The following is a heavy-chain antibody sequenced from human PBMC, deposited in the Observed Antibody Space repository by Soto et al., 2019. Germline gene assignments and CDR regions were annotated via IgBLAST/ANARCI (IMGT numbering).Heavy chain of an antibody. J-gene: IGHJ4*02. CDR2: VSFRGDI. V-gene: IGHV3-21*01. Sequence: GGSLRLSGTASGFMFSSYTMNWVRQAPGKGLEWVSSVSFRGDIYYADSLEGRFTISRDDAKNSLYLQMNSLRAEDTAVYYCARGCSSASCYFYWGQGPLVTVSS. CDR3: ARGCSSASCYFY. CDR1: GFMFSSYT. D-gene: IGHD2-2*01.